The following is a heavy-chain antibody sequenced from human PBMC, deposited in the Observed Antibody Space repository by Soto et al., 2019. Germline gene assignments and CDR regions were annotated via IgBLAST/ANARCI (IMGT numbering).Heavy chain of an antibody. CDR2: IDRGSGRA. D-gene: IGHD2-8*01. J-gene: IGHJ4*02. Sequence: QVRLVQSGAAVKKPGASVRVSCKPSGYTLTNYAIHWVRQAAGQSLEWLAWIDRGSGRATYSQRVQGRMIVTRDHSARTFYMDLTSLTSEDTAVYVCTRDLNGGNPFDHWGQGVLVTVSS. CDR1: GYTLTNYA. CDR3: TRDLNGGNPFDH. V-gene: IGHV1-3*01.